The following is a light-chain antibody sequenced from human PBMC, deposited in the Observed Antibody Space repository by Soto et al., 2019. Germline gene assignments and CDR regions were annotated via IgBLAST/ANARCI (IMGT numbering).Light chain of an antibody. V-gene: IGKV3-15*01. J-gene: IGKJ1*01. CDR1: QSVSSN. CDR2: GAS. Sequence: EIVMTQSPATLSVSPGVRATLSCRASQSVSSNLAWYQQKPGQAPRLLIYGASTRATGIPARFSGSRSGTEFTLTISSLQSEDFAVYYCQQYNNWRGTFGQGTKVEIK. CDR3: QQYNNWRGT.